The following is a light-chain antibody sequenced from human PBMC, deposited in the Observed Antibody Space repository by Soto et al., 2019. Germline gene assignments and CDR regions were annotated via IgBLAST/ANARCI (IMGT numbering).Light chain of an antibody. J-gene: IGKJ2*01. CDR1: HSVRSSY. V-gene: IGKV3-20*01. CDR3: QQYGSSPPYT. Sequence: EIVLTQSPGTLSLSPGERATLSCRASHSVRSSYLAWYQQKPGQAPRILIYGASSRATGIPHRFSGSGSGTDFTLTISRLAPEDFAVYYCQQYGSSPPYTFGQGTKLEIK. CDR2: GAS.